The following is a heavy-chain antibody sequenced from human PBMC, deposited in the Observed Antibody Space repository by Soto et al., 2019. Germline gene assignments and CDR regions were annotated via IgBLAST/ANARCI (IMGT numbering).Heavy chain of an antibody. D-gene: IGHD3-9*01. CDR3: AKDKGNFDWYFDY. V-gene: IGHV3-23*04. J-gene: IGHJ4*02. CDR1: GFIFSNYA. Sequence: EVQLVESGGGLVQPGGSLRLSCAASGFIFSNYAMSWVRQAPGKGLEWVSAISGRGDSRYYADSVRGRLTISRDNSKNTLYLQMNSLRAEDTALYYCAKDKGNFDWYFDYWGQGALVTVSS. CDR2: ISGRGDSR.